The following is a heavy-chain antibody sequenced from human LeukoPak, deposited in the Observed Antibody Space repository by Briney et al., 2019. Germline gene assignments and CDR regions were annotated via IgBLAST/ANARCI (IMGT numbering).Heavy chain of an antibody. Sequence: GGSLRLSCAASGFTISSYWMTWVRQAPGKGLEWVANIKQDGSEKYYVDSVKGRFTISRDNAKNSLYLQMNSLRAEDTAVYYCARGGNKFDYWGQGTLVTVSS. J-gene: IGHJ4*02. CDR1: GFTISSYW. V-gene: IGHV3-7*01. CDR2: IKQDGSEK. D-gene: IGHD2/OR15-2a*01. CDR3: ARGGNKFDY.